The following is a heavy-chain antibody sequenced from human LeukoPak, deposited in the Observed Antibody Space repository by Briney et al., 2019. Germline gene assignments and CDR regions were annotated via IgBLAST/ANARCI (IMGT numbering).Heavy chain of an antibody. Sequence: PSETLSLTCTVSGGSISSYYWSWIRQPPGKGLGWIGYIYYSGSTNYNPSLKSRVTISVDTSKNQFSLKLSSVTAADTAVYYCARAPIPYDRSRTDYRFDPWGQGTLVTVAS. CDR1: GGSISSYY. CDR2: IYYSGST. D-gene: IGHD3-16*01. CDR3: ARAPIPYDRSRTDYRFDP. J-gene: IGHJ5*02. V-gene: IGHV4-59*01.